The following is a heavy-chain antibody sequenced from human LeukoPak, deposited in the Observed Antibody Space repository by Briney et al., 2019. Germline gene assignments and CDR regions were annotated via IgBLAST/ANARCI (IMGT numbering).Heavy chain of an antibody. CDR1: GFRFEDYA. J-gene: IGHJ4*02. CDR3: AKVRLSYDFWSGYEAPFDY. V-gene: IGHV3-9*01. Sequence: PGGSLRLSCEASGFRFEDYAMHWVRQAPGKGLEWVSGINWKSGGIGYADSVKGRFTISRDNSKNTLYLQMNSLRAEDTAVYYCAKVRLSYDFWSGYEAPFDYWGQGTLVTVSS. CDR2: INWKSGGI. D-gene: IGHD3-3*01.